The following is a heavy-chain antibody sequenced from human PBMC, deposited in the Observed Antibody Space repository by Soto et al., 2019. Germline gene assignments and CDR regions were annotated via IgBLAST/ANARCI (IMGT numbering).Heavy chain of an antibody. Sequence: ASVQVSCKSSGYTFTSYDINWVRQATGQGLEWMGWMNPNSGNTGYAQKFQGRVTMTRNTSISTAYMELSSLRSEDTAVYYCARVRSSSWFLGSHAFDIWGQGTMVTVSS. CDR2: MNPNSGNT. J-gene: IGHJ3*02. D-gene: IGHD6-13*01. CDR3: ARVRSSSWFLGSHAFDI. V-gene: IGHV1-8*01. CDR1: GYTFTSYD.